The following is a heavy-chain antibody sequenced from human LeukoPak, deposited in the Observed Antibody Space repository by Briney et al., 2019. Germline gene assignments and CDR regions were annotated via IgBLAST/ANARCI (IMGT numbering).Heavy chain of an antibody. Sequence: PGGSLRLSCAASGFTFSSYAMSWVRQAPGKGLEWVAAISGSGGSTYYADSVKGRFTISRDNSKNTLYLQMNSLRAEDTAVYYCAKGDMIVVVITTLFDYWGQGTLVTVSS. J-gene: IGHJ4*02. V-gene: IGHV3-23*01. CDR2: ISGSGGST. CDR3: AKGDMIVVVITTLFDY. D-gene: IGHD3-22*01. CDR1: GFTFSSYA.